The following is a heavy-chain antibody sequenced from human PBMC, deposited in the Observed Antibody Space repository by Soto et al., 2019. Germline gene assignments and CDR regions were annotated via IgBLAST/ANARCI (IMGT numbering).Heavy chain of an antibody. Sequence: RXLSFAASGFTFSSYAMSWVRQAPGKGLEWVSAISGSGGSTYYADSVKGRFTISRDNSKNTLYLQMNSLRAEDTAVYYCTTGSRPGGHEVFGESPRFEYWGQGTLVIVSS. V-gene: IGHV3-23*01. CDR1: GFTFSSYA. CDR3: TTGSRPGGHEVFGESPRFEY. J-gene: IGHJ4*02. CDR2: ISGSGGST. D-gene: IGHD3-3*01.